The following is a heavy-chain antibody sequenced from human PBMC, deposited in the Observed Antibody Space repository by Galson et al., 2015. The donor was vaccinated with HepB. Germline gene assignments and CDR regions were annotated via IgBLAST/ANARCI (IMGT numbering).Heavy chain of an antibody. V-gene: IGHV3-30*18. CDR1: GFTFSSYG. D-gene: IGHD3-22*01. CDR2: ISYDGSNK. Sequence: SLRLSCAASGFTFSSYGMHWVRQAPGKGLEWVAVISYDGSNKYYADSVKGRFTISRDNSKNTLYLQMNSLRAEDTAVYYCAKMYLTTSMDAFDIWGQGTMVTVSS. J-gene: IGHJ3*02. CDR3: AKMYLTTSMDAFDI.